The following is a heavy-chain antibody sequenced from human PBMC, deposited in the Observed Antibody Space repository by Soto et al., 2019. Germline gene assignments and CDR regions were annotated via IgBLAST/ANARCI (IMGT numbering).Heavy chain of an antibody. CDR3: ARESDYDTFDN. J-gene: IGHJ4*02. Sequence: GGSLRLSCAASGFTFSTYEMNWVRRAPGKGLEWVSYISGSGSSIYYADSVKGRFTISRDNAKNSLYLQMNGLRAEDTAVYYCARESDYDTFDNWGQGTLVTVSS. D-gene: IGHD3-9*01. CDR2: ISGSGSSI. CDR1: GFTFSTYE. V-gene: IGHV3-48*03.